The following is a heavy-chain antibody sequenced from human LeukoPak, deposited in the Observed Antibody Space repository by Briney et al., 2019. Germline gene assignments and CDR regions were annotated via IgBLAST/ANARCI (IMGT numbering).Heavy chain of an antibody. J-gene: IGHJ5*02. D-gene: IGHD6-13*01. V-gene: IGHV3-23*01. CDR2: ISGSGGST. Sequence: GGSLRLSCAASGFTFDDYGMSWVRQAPGKGLEWVSAISGSGGSTYYADSVKGRFTISRDNSKNTLYLQMNSLRAEDTAVYYCAKDPSRRSSSWYMNWFDPWGQGTLVTVSS. CDR3: AKDPSRRSSSWYMNWFDP. CDR1: GFTFDDYG.